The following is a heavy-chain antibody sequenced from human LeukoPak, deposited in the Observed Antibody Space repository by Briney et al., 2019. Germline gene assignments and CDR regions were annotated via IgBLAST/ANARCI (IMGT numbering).Heavy chain of an antibody. V-gene: IGHV1-2*02. J-gene: IGHJ6*02. CDR1: GYTFTGYY. D-gene: IGHD3-22*01. CDR2: INPNSGGT. CDR3: ARAYGSSGYYRYYYYGMDV. Sequence: ASVKVSCKASGYTFTGYYMHWVRQAPGQGLEWMGWINPNSGGTNYAQKFQGRVTMTRDTSISTAYMELRSLRSDDTAVYYCARAYGSSGYYRYYYYGMDVWGQGTTVTVSS.